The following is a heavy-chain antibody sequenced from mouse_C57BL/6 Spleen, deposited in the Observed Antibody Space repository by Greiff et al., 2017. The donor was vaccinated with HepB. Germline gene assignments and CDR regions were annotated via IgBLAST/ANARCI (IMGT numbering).Heavy chain of an antibody. CDR2: IHPNSGST. CDR3: ARRDYDGYFDV. V-gene: IGHV1-64*01. J-gene: IGHJ1*03. Sequence: VQLQQSGAELVKPGASVKLSCKASGYTFTSYWMHWVKQRPGQGLEWIGMIHPNSGSTNYNEKFKSKATLTVDKSSSTAYMQLSSLTSEDSAVYYCARRDYDGYFDVWGTGTTVTVSS. CDR1: GYTFTSYW. D-gene: IGHD2-4*01.